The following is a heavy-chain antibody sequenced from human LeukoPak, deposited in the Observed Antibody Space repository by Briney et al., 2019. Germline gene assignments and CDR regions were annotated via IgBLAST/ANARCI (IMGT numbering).Heavy chain of an antibody. CDR1: GGTFSSYA. CDR2: IIPILSIA. D-gene: IGHD6-13*01. CDR3: ARDIHRAAAAI. Sequence: EASVNVSCKASGGTFSSYAISWVRQAPGQGLEWMGRIIPILSIANYAQKFQGRVTITADKSTSTAYMELSSLRSEDTAVYYCARDIHRAAAAIWGQGTMVTVSS. J-gene: IGHJ3*02. V-gene: IGHV1-69*04.